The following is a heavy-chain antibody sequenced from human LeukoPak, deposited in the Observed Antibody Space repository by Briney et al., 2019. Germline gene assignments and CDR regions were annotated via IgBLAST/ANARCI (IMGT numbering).Heavy chain of an antibody. Sequence: SETLSLTCAVSGGSISSYYWSWIRQPPGKGLEWIGYIYYSGSTNYNPSLKSRVTISVDTSKNQFSLKLSSVTAADTAVYYCARVRAVIYGMDVWGQGTTVTVSS. D-gene: IGHD2-21*01. V-gene: IGHV4-59*01. CDR2: IYYSGST. J-gene: IGHJ6*02. CDR1: GGSISSYY. CDR3: ARVRAVIYGMDV.